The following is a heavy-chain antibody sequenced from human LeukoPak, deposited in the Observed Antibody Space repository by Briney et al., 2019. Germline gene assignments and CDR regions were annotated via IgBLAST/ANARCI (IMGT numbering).Heavy chain of an antibody. Sequence: HPGGSLRLSCAASGFTFHNYAIHWVRQAPGKGLEWVSLISGDGVSTFYADSVKGRFSISRDNSKNSLSLEMNSLRTEDTAMYYCARESGKFDYWGQGTLVAVSS. V-gene: IGHV3-43*02. CDR3: ARESGKFDY. CDR1: GFTFHNYA. CDR2: ISGDGVST. J-gene: IGHJ4*02.